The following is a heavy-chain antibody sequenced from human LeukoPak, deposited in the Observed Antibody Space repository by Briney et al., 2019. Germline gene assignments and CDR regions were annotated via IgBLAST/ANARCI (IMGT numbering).Heavy chain of an antibody. CDR1: GFTFSSYA. CDR3: ARLYCGGDCFFDY. Sequence: GGSLRLSCAASGFTFSSYAMSWVRQAPGKGLEWVSAISGSGGSTYYADSVKGRFTISRDNSKNTLYLQMNSLRAEDTAVYYCARLYCGGDCFFDYWGQGTLVTVSS. J-gene: IGHJ4*02. CDR2: ISGSGGST. D-gene: IGHD2-21*02. V-gene: IGHV3-23*01.